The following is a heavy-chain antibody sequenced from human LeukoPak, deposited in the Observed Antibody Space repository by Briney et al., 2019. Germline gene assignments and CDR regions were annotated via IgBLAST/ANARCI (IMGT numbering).Heavy chain of an antibody. CDR2: ISYDGSNK. V-gene: IGHV3-30*18. D-gene: IGHD1-1*01. CDR3: AKDHNWNDVEGYFDY. J-gene: IGHJ4*02. CDR1: GFTFSSYG. Sequence: PGRSLRLSCAASGFTFSSYGMHWVRQAPGKGQEWVAVISYDGSNKYYADSVKGRFTISRDNSKNTLYLQMNSLRAEDTAVYYCAKDHNWNDVEGYFDYWGQGTLVTVSS.